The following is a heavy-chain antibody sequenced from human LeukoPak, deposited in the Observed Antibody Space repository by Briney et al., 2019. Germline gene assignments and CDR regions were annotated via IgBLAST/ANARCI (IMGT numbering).Heavy chain of an antibody. D-gene: IGHD6-13*01. Sequence: SVKVSCKASGYTFTGYYMHWVRQAPGQGLEWMGRIIPILGIANYAQKFQGRVTITADKSTSTAYMELSSLRSEDTAVYYCARDSVAAAGKKIDYWGQGTLVTVSS. CDR1: GYTFTGYY. J-gene: IGHJ4*02. V-gene: IGHV1-69*04. CDR2: IIPILGIA. CDR3: ARDSVAAAGKKIDY.